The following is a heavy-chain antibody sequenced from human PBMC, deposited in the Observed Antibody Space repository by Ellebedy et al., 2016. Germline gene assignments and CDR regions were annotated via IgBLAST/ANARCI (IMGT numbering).Heavy chain of an antibody. J-gene: IGHJ4*02. V-gene: IGHV3-9*01. D-gene: IGHD5-24*01. CDR3: ARDTDGWSRDS. CDR1: GFTFDDYA. CDR2: ISWNSGSI. Sequence: SLKISCAASGFTFDDYAMHWVRQAPGKGLEWVSGISWNSGSIGYADSVKGRFTVSRDSAKDSVYLQMNSLRAEDTAVYYCARDTDGWSRDSWGQGTLVTVSS.